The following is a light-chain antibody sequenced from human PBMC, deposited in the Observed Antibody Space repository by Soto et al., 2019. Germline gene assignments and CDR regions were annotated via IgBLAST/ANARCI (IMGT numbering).Light chain of an antibody. J-gene: IGLJ3*02. V-gene: IGLV2-8*01. CDR1: GSDIGAYNF. CDR2: GVT. CDR3: YSYAGRNIWV. Sequence: QSALAQPPSASGSPGLSVTISCTGSGSDIGAYNFVSWYQQHPGKAPKLMIFGVTERPSGVPDRFSGSKSGNTASLTVSGLQADDEAVYYCYSYAGRNIWVFGGGTKVTVL.